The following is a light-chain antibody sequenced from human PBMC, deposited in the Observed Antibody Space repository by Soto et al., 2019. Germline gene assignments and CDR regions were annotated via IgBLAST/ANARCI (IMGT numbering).Light chain of an antibody. J-gene: IGKJ3*01. CDR1: QSVSSY. Sequence: EIVLPQSPATLSLSPGERATLSCRASQSVSSYLAWYQQKPGQAPRLLIYDASNRATGIPARFSGSGSGTDFTLTISSLEPEDFAVYYCQQRGFFGHGTKVDIK. CDR2: DAS. CDR3: QQRGF. V-gene: IGKV3-11*01.